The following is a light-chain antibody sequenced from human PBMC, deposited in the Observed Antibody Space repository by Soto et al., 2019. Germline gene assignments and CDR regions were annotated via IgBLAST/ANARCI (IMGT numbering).Light chain of an antibody. Sequence: DIQMTQSPSSLSASVGDRVTITCRASQNISTFLNWYQQEPGKAPKLLIYAASSLQGGVPSRFSGSGSGTYFTLTITSLQPEDFASYYCQQSYSTWCTFGQGTKLEIK. V-gene: IGKV1-39*01. CDR2: AAS. CDR1: QNISTF. J-gene: IGKJ2*02. CDR3: QQSYSTWCT.